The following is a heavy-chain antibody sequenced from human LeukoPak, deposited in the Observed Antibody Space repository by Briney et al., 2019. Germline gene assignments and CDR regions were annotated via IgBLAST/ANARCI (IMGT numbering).Heavy chain of an antibody. D-gene: IGHD1-14*01. CDR2: IIPIFGTA. Sequence: ASVKVSCKASGGTFSSYAISWVRQAPGQGLEWMGGIIPIFGTANYAQKFQGRVTITADESTSTAYMELRSLRSDDTAVYYCARERRRSFDYWGQGTLVTVSS. J-gene: IGHJ4*02. CDR3: ARERRRSFDY. CDR1: GGTFSSYA. V-gene: IGHV1-69*13.